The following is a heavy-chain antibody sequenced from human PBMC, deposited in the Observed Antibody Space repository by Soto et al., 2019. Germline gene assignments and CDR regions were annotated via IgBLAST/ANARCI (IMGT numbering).Heavy chain of an antibody. V-gene: IGHV1-69*13. CDR3: ARDMVRNGDY. Sequence: ASVKVSCKASAGALSSYAISWVRQVPGQGLEWMGGIIPIFGTANYAQKFQGRVTITADESTSTAYMELSSLRSEDTAVYYCARDMVRNGDYWGQGTLVTVSS. D-gene: IGHD3-10*01. CDR2: IIPIFGTA. CDR1: AGALSSYA. J-gene: IGHJ4*02.